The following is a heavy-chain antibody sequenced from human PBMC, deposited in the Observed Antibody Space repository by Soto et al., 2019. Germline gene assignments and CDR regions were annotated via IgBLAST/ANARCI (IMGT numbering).Heavy chain of an antibody. J-gene: IGHJ5*02. Sequence: SETLSLTCAVSGGSISSGGYSWSWIRQPPGKGLEWIGYIYHSGSTYYNPSLKSRVTISVDRSKNQFSLKLSSVTAADTAVYYCARYNFFGGNPSGGWFDPWGQGTLVTVSS. CDR1: GGSISSGGYS. V-gene: IGHV4-30-2*01. D-gene: IGHD2-15*01. CDR2: IYHSGST. CDR3: ARYNFFGGNPSGGWFDP.